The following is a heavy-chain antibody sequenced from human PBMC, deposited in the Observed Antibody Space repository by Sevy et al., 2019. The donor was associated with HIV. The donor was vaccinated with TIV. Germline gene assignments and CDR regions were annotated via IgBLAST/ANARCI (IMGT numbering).Heavy chain of an antibody. CDR3: AGRHTYYYDSSGYYPFDY. D-gene: IGHD3-22*01. CDR2: INHSGST. Sequence: SETLSLTCTVSGGSINSDHWNWIRQPPGKGLEWIGEINHSGSTNYNPSLKSRVTISVDTSKNQFSLKLSSVTAADTAVYYCAGRHTYYYDSSGYYPFDYWGQGTLVTVSS. V-gene: IGHV4-34*01. J-gene: IGHJ4*02. CDR1: GGSINSDH.